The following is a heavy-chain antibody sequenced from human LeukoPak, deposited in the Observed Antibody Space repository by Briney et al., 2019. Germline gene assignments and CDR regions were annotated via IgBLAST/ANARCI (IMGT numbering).Heavy chain of an antibody. CDR3: ARDSGPMVRGVWAFGD. CDR1: GGTFSSYA. J-gene: IGHJ4*02. CDR2: ISAYNGNT. Sequence: ASVKVSCKASGGTFSSYAISWVRQAPGQGLEWMGWISAYNGNTNYAQKLQGRVTMTTDTSTSTAYMELRSLRSDDTAVYYCARDSGPMVRGVWAFGDWGQGTLVTVSS. V-gene: IGHV1-18*01. D-gene: IGHD3-10*01.